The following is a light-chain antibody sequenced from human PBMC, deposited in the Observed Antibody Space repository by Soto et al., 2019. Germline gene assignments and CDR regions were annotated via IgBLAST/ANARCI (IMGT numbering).Light chain of an antibody. V-gene: IGKV1-39*01. CDR1: QRISSS. CDR3: QQRYSNPLT. Sequence: DIQMTQSPSSLSASVGDRVTITCRASQRISSSLNWYQQKPGKAPKLLIYAASSLQSGVPSRFSGRGSGTDFTLTTSSLQPEDFATYSCQQRYSNPLTFGGGAKVEIK. J-gene: IGKJ4*01. CDR2: AAS.